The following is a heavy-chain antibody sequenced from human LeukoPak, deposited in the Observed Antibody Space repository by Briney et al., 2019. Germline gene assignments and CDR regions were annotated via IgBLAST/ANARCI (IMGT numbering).Heavy chain of an antibody. CDR3: ARVGIIVAAGTCDY. CDR2: ISYDGSNK. V-gene: IGHV3-30*03. J-gene: IGHJ4*02. CDR1: GFTFSSYG. D-gene: IGHD6-13*01. Sequence: GGSLRLSCAASGFTFSSYGMHWVRQAPGKGLEWVAVISYDGSNKYYADSVKGRFTISRDNSKNTLYLQMNSLRAEDTAVYYCARVGIIVAAGTCDYWGQGTLVTVSS.